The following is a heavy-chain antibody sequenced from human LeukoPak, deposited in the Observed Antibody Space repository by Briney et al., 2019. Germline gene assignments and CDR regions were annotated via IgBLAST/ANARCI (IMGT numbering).Heavy chain of an antibody. D-gene: IGHD4-17*01. CDR2: ICGSGGST. CDR3: AKSGGYGDPLNWLDP. J-gene: IGHJ5*02. CDR1: GFTFSIYG. Sequence: GSLRLSWAASGFTFSIYGIKRVRQAPGEGLGWGSGICGSGGSTYYADSVKGRFTISRDNSKNTLYLQMNSLRVEDAAVYYCAKSGGYGDPLNWLDPWGQGTLVTVSS. V-gene: IGHV3-23*01.